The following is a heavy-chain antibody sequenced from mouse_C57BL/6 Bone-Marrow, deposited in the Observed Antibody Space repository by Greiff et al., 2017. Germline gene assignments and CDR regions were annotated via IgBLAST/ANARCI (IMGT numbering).Heavy chain of an antibody. CDR1: SYTFTSYW. Sequence: VQLQQPGAELVKPGASVKLSCKASSYTFTSYWMQWVKQRPGQGLEWIGEIDPSDSYTNYNQKFKGKATLTVDTSSSTAYMQLSSLTSEDSAVYYCARGSNPYYAMDYWGQGTSVTVSS. D-gene: IGHD2-5*01. J-gene: IGHJ4*01. CDR2: IDPSDSYT. V-gene: IGHV1-50*01. CDR3: ARGSNPYYAMDY.